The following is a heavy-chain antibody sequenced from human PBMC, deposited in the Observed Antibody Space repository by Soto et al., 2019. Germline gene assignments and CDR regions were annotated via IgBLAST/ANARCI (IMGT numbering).Heavy chain of an antibody. D-gene: IGHD1-20*01. CDR2: ISGSGGIT. Sequence: EVQLLESGGGLVQPGGSLRLSCVVSGFTFSDYSMSWVRQAPGKGLEWVSGISGSGGITYYADSVKGRFTTSRDNSKNTLHLQMNSLRAEDTAICYCAKDDAWRITGASGDLDYWVQGTLVTVSS. J-gene: IGHJ4*02. CDR1: GFTFSDYS. V-gene: IGHV3-23*01. CDR3: AKDDAWRITGASGDLDY.